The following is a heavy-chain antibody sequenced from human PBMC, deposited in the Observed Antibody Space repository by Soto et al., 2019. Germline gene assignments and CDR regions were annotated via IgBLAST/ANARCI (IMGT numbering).Heavy chain of an antibody. Sequence: QVQLVESGGGVVQPGRSLRLSCAASGFTFSSYAMHWVRQAPGKGLEWVAVISYDGSNKYYADSVKGRFTISRDNSKNTLYLQMNSLRAEDTAVYYCARARTRPKYIAAALSGAFDIWGQGTMATVSS. J-gene: IGHJ3*02. CDR3: ARARTRPKYIAAALSGAFDI. V-gene: IGHV3-30-3*01. CDR2: ISYDGSNK. D-gene: IGHD6-13*01. CDR1: GFTFSSYA.